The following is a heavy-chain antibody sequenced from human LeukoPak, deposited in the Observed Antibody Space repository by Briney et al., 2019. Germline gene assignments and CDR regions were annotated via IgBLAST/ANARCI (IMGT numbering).Heavy chain of an antibody. CDR2: IYHSGST. V-gene: IGHV4-38-2*01. CDR3: ARAPPGYFDY. D-gene: IGHD1-14*01. Sequence: PSEILSLTCAVSGYSISSGYYWGWIRQPPGKGLEWIGSIYHSGSTYYNPSLKSRVTISVDTSKNQFSLKLSSVTAADTAVYYCARAPPGYFDYWGQGTLVTVSS. J-gene: IGHJ4*02. CDR1: GYSISSGYY.